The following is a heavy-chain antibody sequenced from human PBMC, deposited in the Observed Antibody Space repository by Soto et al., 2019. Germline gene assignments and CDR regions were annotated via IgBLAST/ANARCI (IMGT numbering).Heavy chain of an antibody. J-gene: IGHJ4*02. CDR2: ISAYNGNT. CDR1: GYTFTSYG. V-gene: IGHV1-18*04. Sequence: RASVKVSCKASGYTFTSYGISWVRQAPGQGLEWMGWISAYNGNTNYAQKLQGRVTMTTDTSTSTAYMELRSLRSDDTAVYYCHLAVDYYLDYWGQGTLVTVSS. CDR3: HLAVDYYLDY. D-gene: IGHD6-19*01.